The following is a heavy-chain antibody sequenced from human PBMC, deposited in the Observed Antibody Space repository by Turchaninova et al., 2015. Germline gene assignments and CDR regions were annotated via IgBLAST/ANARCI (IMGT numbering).Heavy chain of an antibody. CDR3: ARIQRQLNWFDP. V-gene: IGHV2-26*02. D-gene: IGHD1-1*01. Sequence: QVTLKESGPVLVQPTETLTLTCTVPGLSLSNGRMGVSWILQPPGKALEWLAHIFSNDEKSYSTSLKSRRTISKDTSKSQVVLTMTNVDPVDTATYYCARIQRQLNWFDPWGQGTLVTVSS. CDR2: IFSNDEK. CDR1: GLSLSNGRMG. J-gene: IGHJ5*02.